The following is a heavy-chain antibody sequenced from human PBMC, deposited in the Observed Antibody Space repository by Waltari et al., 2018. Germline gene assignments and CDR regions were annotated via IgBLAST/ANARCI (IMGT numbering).Heavy chain of an antibody. J-gene: IGHJ4*02. CDR2: ISYDGSNK. V-gene: IGHV3-30-3*01. CDR3: ARARLLDY. CDR1: GFTFRSYA. D-gene: IGHD2-15*01. Sequence: QVQLVESGGGVVQPGRSLRLSWSASGFTFRSYAMHWVRQAPGKGLEWVAVISYDGSNKYYADSVKGRFTISRDNSKNTLYLQMNSLRAEDTAVYYCARARLLDYWGQGTLVTVSS.